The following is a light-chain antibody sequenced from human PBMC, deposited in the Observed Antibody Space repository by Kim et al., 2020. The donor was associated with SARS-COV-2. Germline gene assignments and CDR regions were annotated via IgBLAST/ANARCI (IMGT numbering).Light chain of an antibody. CDR3: QSFDSTSVV. CDR2: EDN. J-gene: IGLJ2*01. V-gene: IGLV6-57*01. CDR1: SGSIASNY. Sequence: GKTVIISCTRSSGSIASNYVQWYQQRPGSSPTPVIYEDNQRPSGVPDRFSGSIDSSSNSASLTISGLQTEDDADYYCQSFDSTSVVFGGGTQLTVL.